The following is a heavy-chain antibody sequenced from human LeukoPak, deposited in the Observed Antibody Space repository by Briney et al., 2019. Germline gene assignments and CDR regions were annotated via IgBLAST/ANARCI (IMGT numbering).Heavy chain of an antibody. CDR2: IYPDDSDT. CDR3: ARRGIRDGYNYADY. J-gene: IGHJ4*02. Sequence: GESLKISCKGSGYSFTTYWIGWVCQMPGKGLEWMGVIYPDDSDTRYSPSFQGQVTLSADKSINTAYLQWSSLKASDTAMYYCARRGIRDGYNYADYWGQGTLVTVSS. CDR1: GYSFTTYW. V-gene: IGHV5-51*01. D-gene: IGHD5-24*01.